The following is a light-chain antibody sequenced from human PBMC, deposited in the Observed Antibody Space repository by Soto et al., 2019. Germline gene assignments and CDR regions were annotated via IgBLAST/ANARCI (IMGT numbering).Light chain of an antibody. J-gene: IGKJ1*01. Sequence: EIVMTQSPATLSVSPGERATLSCRASQSGDSKHLAWYQQKPGQAPRILIFAASSRATGIPDRFSGSGSRTDFTLTISRLEPGDFAVYYCQQYGYSSWTFGQGTKVDNK. V-gene: IGKV3-20*01. CDR3: QQYGYSSWT. CDR1: QSGDSKH. CDR2: AAS.